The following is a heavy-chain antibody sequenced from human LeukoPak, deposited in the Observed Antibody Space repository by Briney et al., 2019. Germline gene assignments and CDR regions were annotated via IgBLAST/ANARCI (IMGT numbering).Heavy chain of an antibody. CDR3: ARGPYSRLAFDI. Sequence: GGSLRLSCAVSEFIVSINYMTWVRQAPGKGLEWVSLIYSRGDTKYADSVKGRFTISRDNSKNTLYLQINSLRAEDTAVYYCARGPYSRLAFDIWGQGTMVTVSS. CDR2: IYSRGDT. D-gene: IGHD6-13*01. CDR1: EFIVSINY. J-gene: IGHJ3*02. V-gene: IGHV3-66*03.